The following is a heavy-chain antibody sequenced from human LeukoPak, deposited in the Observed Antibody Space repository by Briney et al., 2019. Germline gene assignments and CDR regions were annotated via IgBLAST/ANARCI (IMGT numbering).Heavy chain of an antibody. J-gene: IGHJ2*01. CDR2: ISSSGSTI. Sequence: GGSLRLSCAASGFTFSDYYMSWIRQAPGKGLERVSYISSSGSTIYYADSVKGRFTISRDNAENSLYLQMNSLRAEDTAVYYCARGPRRWPAVGYFDLWGRGTLVTVSS. V-gene: IGHV3-11*01. CDR3: ARGPRRWPAVGYFDL. D-gene: IGHD5-24*01. CDR1: GFTFSDYY.